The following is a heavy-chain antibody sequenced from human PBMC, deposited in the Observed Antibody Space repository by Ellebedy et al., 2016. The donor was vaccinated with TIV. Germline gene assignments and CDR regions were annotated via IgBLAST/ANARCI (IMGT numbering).Heavy chain of an antibody. J-gene: IGHJ6*02. CDR2: IYGGGTI. Sequence: GESLKISCAASGFTVSSNFMTWVRQAPGKGLEWVSVIYGGGTIRYADSVQGRFTISRDNSQNTVDLQMNSLRAEDTAVYYCARPPVPATICRACGMDVWGQGTTVIVSS. CDR3: ARPPVPATICRACGMDV. D-gene: IGHD2-2*01. CDR1: GFTVSSNF. V-gene: IGHV3-53*01.